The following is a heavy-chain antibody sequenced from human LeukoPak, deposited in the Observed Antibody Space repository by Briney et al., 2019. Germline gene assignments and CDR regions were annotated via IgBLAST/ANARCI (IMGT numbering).Heavy chain of an antibody. J-gene: IGHJ6*03. V-gene: IGHV1-69*13. D-gene: IGHD6-13*01. CDR2: IIPIFGTA. CDR3: AGVGIAAADPPGYYYYMDV. Sequence: ASVKVSCKASGGTFSSYAISWVRQAPGQGLEWMGGIIPIFGTANCAQKFQGRVTITADESTSTAYMELSSLRSEDTAVYYCAGVGIAAADPPGYYYYMDVWGKGTTVTISS. CDR1: GGTFSSYA.